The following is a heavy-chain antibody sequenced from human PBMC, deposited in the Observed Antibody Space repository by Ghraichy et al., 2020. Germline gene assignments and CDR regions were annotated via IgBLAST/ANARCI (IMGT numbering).Heavy chain of an antibody. CDR3: ARNDFGDHEDY. CDR2: IHHSGST. V-gene: IGHV4-31*03. D-gene: IGHD4-17*01. Sequence: SETLSLTCTVSGVSISSVGYYWSWIRHHPGKGLEWLGYIHHSGSTYYNPSLKRRLDISIDTSKNQFSLNLTSVTAADTAVYYCARNDFGDHEDYWGQGTLVTVSS. CDR1: GVSISSVGYY. J-gene: IGHJ4*02.